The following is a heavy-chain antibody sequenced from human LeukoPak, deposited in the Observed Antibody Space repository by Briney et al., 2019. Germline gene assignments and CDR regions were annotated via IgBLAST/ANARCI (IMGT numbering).Heavy chain of an antibody. CDR2: IYPGDSDT. J-gene: IGHJ4*02. D-gene: IGHD3-10*01. CDR3: ARQWGYDGSGSYYKSGDY. V-gene: IGHV5-51*01. Sequence: GESLKISCKGSGYSLTSYWIGWVRQMPGKGLEWMGIIYPGDSDTRYSPSFQGQVTISADRSISTAYLQWSSLKASDTAMYYCARQWGYDGSGSYYKSGDYWGQGTLVTVSS. CDR1: GYSLTSYW.